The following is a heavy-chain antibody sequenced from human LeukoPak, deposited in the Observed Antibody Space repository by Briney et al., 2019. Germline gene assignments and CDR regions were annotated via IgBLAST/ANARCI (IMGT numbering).Heavy chain of an antibody. CDR1: GGSISSGSYY. V-gene: IGHV4-61*02. J-gene: IGHJ3*02. CDR2: IYTSGST. D-gene: IGHD2-15*01. CDR3: ARGQGSGPKICAFDI. Sequence: SQTLSLTCTVSGGSISSGSYYWSWIRQPAGKGLEWIGRIYTSGSTNYNPSLKSRVTISVDTSKNQFSLKLSSVTAADTAVYYCARGQGSGPKICAFDIWGQGTMVTVSS.